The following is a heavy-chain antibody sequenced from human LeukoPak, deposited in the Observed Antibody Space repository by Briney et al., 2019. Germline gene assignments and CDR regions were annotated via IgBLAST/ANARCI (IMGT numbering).Heavy chain of an antibody. V-gene: IGHV3-33*06. J-gene: IGHJ4*02. D-gene: IGHD3-16*01. CDR1: GFTFSNYG. CDR3: AKWLRGGFDY. CDR2: IWYDGSNK. Sequence: PGGSLRLSCAASGFTFSNYGMHWVRQAPGKGLEWVAVIWYDGSNKYYGDSVKGRFTISRDNSKNTLYLQMNSLRAEDTAVYYCAKWLRGGFDYWGQGTLVTVSS.